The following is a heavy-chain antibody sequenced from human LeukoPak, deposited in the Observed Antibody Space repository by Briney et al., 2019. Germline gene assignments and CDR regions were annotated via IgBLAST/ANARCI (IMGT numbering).Heavy chain of an antibody. J-gene: IGHJ6*03. V-gene: IGHV4-34*01. CDR3: ARVNYYYYYMDV. CDR2: INHSGST. CDR1: GGSFSGCY. Sequence: SETLSLTCAVYGGSFSGCYWSWIRQPPGKGLEWIGEINHSGSTNYNPSLKSRVTISVDTSKNQFSLKLSSVTAADTAVYYCARVNYYYYYMDVWGKGTTVTISS.